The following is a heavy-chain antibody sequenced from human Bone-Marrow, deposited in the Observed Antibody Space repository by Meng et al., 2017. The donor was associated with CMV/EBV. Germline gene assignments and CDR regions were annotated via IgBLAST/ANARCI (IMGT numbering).Heavy chain of an antibody. D-gene: IGHD6-19*01. J-gene: IGHJ4*02. V-gene: IGHV3-73*01. CDR3: TAGIAVVGSGY. CDR2: IRSKANSYAT. Sequence: GGSLRLSCAASGFTFSSYAMHWVRQAPGKGLEWVGRIRSKANSYATAYAASVKGRFTISRDDSKNTAYLQMNSLKTEDTAVYYCTAGIAVVGSGYWGQGTLVTVSS. CDR1: GFTFSSYA.